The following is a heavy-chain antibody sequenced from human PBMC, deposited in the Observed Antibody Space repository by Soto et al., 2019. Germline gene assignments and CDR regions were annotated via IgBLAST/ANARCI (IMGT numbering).Heavy chain of an antibody. V-gene: IGHV1-3*01. CDR1: GSTFTRYA. CDR3: ARDLSYGDYYFDY. J-gene: IGHJ4*02. D-gene: IGHD4-17*01. CDR2: IXAGNGXT. Sequence: GXSVKVSCKASGSTFTRYAMHWVRQAPGQRLEWMGWIXAGNGXTKYSQKFQGRXXITRDTSXXTAQMELRSLRSEDTAVYYCARDLSYGDYYFDYWGQGTLVTVPQ.